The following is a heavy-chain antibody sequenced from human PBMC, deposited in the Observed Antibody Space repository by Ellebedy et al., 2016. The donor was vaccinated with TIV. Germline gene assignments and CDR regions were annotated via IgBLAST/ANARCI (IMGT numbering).Heavy chain of an antibody. D-gene: IGHD2-8*01. CDR3: ARSCTSGVCNVHDAFDI. CDR1: GFTFSSHW. CDR2: INSDGSST. J-gene: IGHJ3*02. Sequence: GGSLRLSXAASGFTFSSHWMHWVRQAPGKGLVWVSRINSDGSSTNYADSVKGRFTISRDNAKNALYLQMNSLRAEDTAVYYCARSCTSGVCNVHDAFDIWGQGTMVTASS. V-gene: IGHV3-74*01.